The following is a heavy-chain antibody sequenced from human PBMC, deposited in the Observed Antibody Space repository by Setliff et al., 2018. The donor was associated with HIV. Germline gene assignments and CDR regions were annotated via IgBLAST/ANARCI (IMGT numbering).Heavy chain of an antibody. CDR2: INHSGST. Sequence: PSETLSLTCAVYGGSFSGYYWSWIRQPPGKGLEWIGEINHSGSTHYNPSLKRRVTISIDKSKKQFSLKVRSVTAADTAVYYCARESGVAAGTFESWGQGTLVTVSS. CDR1: GGSFSGYY. V-gene: IGHV4-34*01. CDR3: ARESGVAAGTFES. D-gene: IGHD6-13*01. J-gene: IGHJ4*02.